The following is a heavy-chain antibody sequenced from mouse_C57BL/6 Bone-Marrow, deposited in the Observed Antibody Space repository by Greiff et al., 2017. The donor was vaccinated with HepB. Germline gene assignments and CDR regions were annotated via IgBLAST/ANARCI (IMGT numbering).Heavy chain of an antibody. J-gene: IGHJ1*03. Sequence: QVQLQQSGPELVKPGASVKISCKASGYAFSSSWMNWVKQRPGKGLEWIGRIYPGDGDTNYNGKFKGKATLTADKSSSTAYMQLSSLTSEDSAVYVCARADYGSTHGYFDVWGTGTTVTVSS. V-gene: IGHV1-82*01. CDR2: IYPGDGDT. CDR1: GYAFSSSW. D-gene: IGHD1-1*01. CDR3: ARADYGSTHGYFDV.